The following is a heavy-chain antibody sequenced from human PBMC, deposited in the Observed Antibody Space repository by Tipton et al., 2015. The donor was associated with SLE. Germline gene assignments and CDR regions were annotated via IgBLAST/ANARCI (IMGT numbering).Heavy chain of an antibody. Sequence: TLSLTCAVSGGSISSSNWWSWVRQPPGKGLEWIGAIYHSGSTNYNPSLKSRVTISVDKSKNQFSLKLSSVTAADTAVYYCARRYCSGGSCYLGAFDIWGQGTMVTVSS. CDR3: ARRYCSGGSCYLGAFDI. D-gene: IGHD2-15*01. CDR2: IYHSGST. CDR1: GGSISSSNW. V-gene: IGHV4-4*02. J-gene: IGHJ3*02.